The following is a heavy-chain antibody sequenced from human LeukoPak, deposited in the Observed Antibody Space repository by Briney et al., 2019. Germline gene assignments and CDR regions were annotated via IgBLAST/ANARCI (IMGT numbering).Heavy chain of an antibody. CDR3: ARENSGSYYQFDC. CDR2: ISNSTSYI. Sequence: GGSLRLSCTASGFIFSTYSMNWVRQAPGKGLEWVSSISNSTSYIYYADSVKGRFTISRDNAKNSLYLQMNSLRPEDTAVYYCARENSGSYYQFDCWGQGTLVTVSS. V-gene: IGHV3-21*01. J-gene: IGHJ4*02. D-gene: IGHD1-26*01. CDR1: GFIFSTYS.